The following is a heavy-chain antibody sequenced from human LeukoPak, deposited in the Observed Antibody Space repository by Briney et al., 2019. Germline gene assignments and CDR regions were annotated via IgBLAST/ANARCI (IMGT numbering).Heavy chain of an antibody. J-gene: IGHJ3*02. CDR2: ISSSSSTI. CDR3: ARNGGLRYLDWLADAFDI. D-gene: IGHD3-9*01. CDR1: GFTFSSYS. Sequence: GGSLRLSCAASGFTFSSYSMTWVRQAPGKGLEWVSYISSSSSTIYYADSVKGRFTISRDNAKNSLYLQMSNLRAEDTAVYYCARNGGLRYLDWLADAFDIWGQGTMVTVSS. V-gene: IGHV3-48*01.